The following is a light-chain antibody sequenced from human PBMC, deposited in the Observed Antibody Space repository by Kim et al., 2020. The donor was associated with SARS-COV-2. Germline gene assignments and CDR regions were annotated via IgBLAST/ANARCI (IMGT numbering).Light chain of an antibody. V-gene: IGKV1-39*01. Sequence: ASVGERVTITCRASQSSRTYLNWYQQRPGEAPKLLIYAASSLQSGVPSRFSGSGAVTDFTLTISSLQPEDFATYHCQQSYSMPWTFGQGTKVDIK. J-gene: IGKJ1*01. CDR2: AAS. CDR1: QSSRTY. CDR3: QQSYSMPWT.